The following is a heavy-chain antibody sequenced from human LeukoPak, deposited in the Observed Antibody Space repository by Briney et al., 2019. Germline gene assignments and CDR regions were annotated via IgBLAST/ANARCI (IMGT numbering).Heavy chain of an antibody. Sequence: SVKVSCKASGGTFSSYAISWVRQAPGQGLEWMGGIIPIFGTANYAQKFQGRVTITADKSTSTAYMELSSLRSEGTAVYYCARSETVLRFLEWLGGRGWFDPWGQGTLVTVSS. D-gene: IGHD3-3*01. V-gene: IGHV1-69*06. CDR3: ARSETVLRFLEWLGGRGWFDP. CDR1: GGTFSSYA. J-gene: IGHJ5*02. CDR2: IIPIFGTA.